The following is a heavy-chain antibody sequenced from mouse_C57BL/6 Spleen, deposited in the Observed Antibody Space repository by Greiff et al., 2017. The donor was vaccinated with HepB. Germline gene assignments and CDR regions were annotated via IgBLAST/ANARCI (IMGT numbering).Heavy chain of an antibody. CDR3: ARHYGSRDAMDY. CDR2: IHPNSGST. J-gene: IGHJ4*01. CDR1: GYTFTSYW. Sequence: VQLQQPGAELVKPGASVKLSCKASGYTFTSYWMHWVKQRPGQGLEWIGMIHPNSGSTNYNEKFKSKATLTVDKSSSTAYMQLSSLTSEDSAVYYCARHYGSRDAMDYWGQGTSVTVSS. V-gene: IGHV1-64*01. D-gene: IGHD1-1*01.